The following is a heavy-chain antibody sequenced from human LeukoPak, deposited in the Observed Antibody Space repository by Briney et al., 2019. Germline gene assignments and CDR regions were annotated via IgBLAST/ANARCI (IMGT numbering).Heavy chain of an antibody. D-gene: IGHD3-16*02. J-gene: IGHJ4*02. CDR2: INHSGST. CDR3: ARGLVGYDYVWGSYRPRRYYFDY. Sequence: SETLSLTCTVSGGSISSSSYYWGWIRQPPGKGLEWIGEINHSGSTNYNPSLKSRVTISVDTSKNQFSLKLSSVTAADTAVYYCARGLVGYDYVWGSYRPRRYYFDYWGQGTLVTVSS. V-gene: IGHV4-39*07. CDR1: GGSISSSSYY.